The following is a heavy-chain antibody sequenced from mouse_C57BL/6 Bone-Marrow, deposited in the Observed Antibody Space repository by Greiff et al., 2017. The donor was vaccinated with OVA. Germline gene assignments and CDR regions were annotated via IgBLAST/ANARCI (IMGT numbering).Heavy chain of an antibody. CDR3: VRQPLCPRSYYFDY. Sequence: EVQVVESGGGLVQPKGSLKLSCAASGFSFNTYAMNWVRQAPGKGLEWVARIRSKSNNYATYYADSVKDRFTIYRDDSESMLYLNMNNLKTEDTAMYYCVRQPLCPRSYYFDYWGQGTTLTVSS. J-gene: IGHJ2*01. CDR2: IRSKSNNYAT. V-gene: IGHV10-1*01. CDR1: GFSFNTYA. D-gene: IGHD1-1*01.